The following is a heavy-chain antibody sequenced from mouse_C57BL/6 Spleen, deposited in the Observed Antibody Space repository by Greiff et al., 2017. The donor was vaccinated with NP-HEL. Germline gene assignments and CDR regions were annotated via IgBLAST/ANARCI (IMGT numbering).Heavy chain of an antibody. Sequence: QVQLKESGPGLVAPSQSLSITCTVSGFSLTSYGVHWVRQPPGKGLEWLVVIWSDGSTTYNSALKSRLSISKDNSKSQVFLKMNSLQTDDTAMYYCARHVDYYGSSYLYAMDYWGQGTSVTVSS. CDR1: GFSLTSYG. D-gene: IGHD1-1*01. J-gene: IGHJ4*01. CDR2: IWSDGST. V-gene: IGHV2-6-1*01. CDR3: ARHVDYYGSSYLYAMDY.